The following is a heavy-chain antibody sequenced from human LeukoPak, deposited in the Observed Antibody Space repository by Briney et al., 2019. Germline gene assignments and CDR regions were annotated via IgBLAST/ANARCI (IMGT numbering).Heavy chain of an antibody. CDR1: GYTFTSYG. J-gene: IGHJ4*02. V-gene: IGHV1-3*01. Sequence: AASVTVSCTASGYTFTSYGISWVRQAPGQRLEWMGWINAGNGNTKYSQKFQGRVTITRDTSASTAYMELSSLRSEDTAVYYCARGPGDQRTGYSSGWYLRPQPYFDYWGQGTLVTVSS. D-gene: IGHD6-19*01. CDR2: INAGNGNT. CDR3: ARGPGDQRTGYSSGWYLRPQPYFDY.